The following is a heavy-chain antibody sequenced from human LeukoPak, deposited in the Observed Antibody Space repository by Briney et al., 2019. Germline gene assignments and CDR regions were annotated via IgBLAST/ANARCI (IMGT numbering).Heavy chain of an antibody. CDR3: ARARYFDWLSTSQYYYYMDV. CDR1: GGTFSSYA. V-gene: IGHV1-69*13. J-gene: IGHJ6*03. Sequence: GASVKVSCKASGGTFSSYAISWVRQAPGQGLEWMGGVIPIFGTANYAQKFQGRVTITADESTSTAYMELSSLRSEDTAVYYCARARYFDWLSTSQYYYYMDVWGKGTTVTISS. CDR2: VIPIFGTA. D-gene: IGHD3-9*01.